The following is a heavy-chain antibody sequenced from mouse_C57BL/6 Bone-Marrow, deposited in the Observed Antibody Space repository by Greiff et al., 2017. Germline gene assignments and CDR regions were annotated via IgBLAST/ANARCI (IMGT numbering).Heavy chain of an antibody. CDR1: GFTFSSYA. J-gene: IGHJ4*01. CDR2: ISDGGSYT. D-gene: IGHD3-3*01. CDR3: ARGWGYYAMDY. V-gene: IGHV5-4*03. Sequence: EVKLMESGGGLVKPGGSLKLSCAASGFTFSSYAMSWVRQTPEKRLEWVATISDGGSYTYYPDNVKGRFTISRDNAKNNLYLQMSHLKSEDTAMYYCARGWGYYAMDYWGQGTSVTVSS.